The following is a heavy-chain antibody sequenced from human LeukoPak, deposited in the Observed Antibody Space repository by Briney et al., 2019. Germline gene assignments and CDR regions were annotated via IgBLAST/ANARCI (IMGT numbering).Heavy chain of an antibody. CDR3: ARAYLGSGSYHSNNKYYFDY. CDR1: SVSVSSGSYY. J-gene: IGHJ4*02. D-gene: IGHD3-10*01. CDR2: ISYRGST. V-gene: IGHV4-61*01. Sequence: SETLSLTCTVSSVSVSSGSYYWSWIRQPPGKGLEWIGYISYRGSTNYNPSLKSRVTISVDTSTNQFSLKLSSVTAADTAVYYCARAYLGSGSYHSNNKYYFDYWGQGTLVTVSS.